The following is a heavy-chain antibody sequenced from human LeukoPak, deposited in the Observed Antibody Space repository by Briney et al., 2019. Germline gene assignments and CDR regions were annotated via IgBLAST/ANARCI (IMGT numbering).Heavy chain of an antibody. CDR1: GHSISSGYY. CDR2: IYHSGTT. CDR3: ARDQPYIDV. V-gene: IGHV4-38-2*02. J-gene: IGHJ6*03. Sequence: SETLSLTCTVSGHSISSGYYWGRIRQPPGKGLEWIGSIYHSGTTYYNPSLKSRVTISVDTSKNQFSLKLSSVTAADTAVYYCARDQPYIDVWGKGTTVTVSS.